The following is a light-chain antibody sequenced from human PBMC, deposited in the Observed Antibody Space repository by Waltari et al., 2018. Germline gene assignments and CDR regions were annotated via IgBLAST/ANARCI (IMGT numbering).Light chain of an antibody. CDR2: KVS. Sequence: DVVMTQSELSLHVTVGQPASISCRSSQSLVHSDGTTYLHWFQQMPGQSPRRLIYKVSNSDSGVPDRFSGSGSGTDFPLKISRVEAEDVGVYYCMQATHWPLTFGQGTKVEIK. CDR3: MQATHWPLT. V-gene: IGKV2-30*02. J-gene: IGKJ1*01. CDR1: QSLVHSDGTTY.